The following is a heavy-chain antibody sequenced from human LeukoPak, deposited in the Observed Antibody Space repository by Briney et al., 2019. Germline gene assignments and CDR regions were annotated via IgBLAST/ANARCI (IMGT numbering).Heavy chain of an antibody. D-gene: IGHD3-10*01. Sequence: GGSLRLSCAASGFTFDNYAMHWVRQAPGKGLEWVSGITWNSDAIGYADPVKGRFTISRDNSNNTVNLHMTSLTADDTAVYYCAKDRFGSGTNYLDSWGQGTLVTVSS. CDR1: GFTFDNYA. J-gene: IGHJ4*02. CDR2: ITWNSDAI. V-gene: IGHV3-9*01. CDR3: AKDRFGSGTNYLDS.